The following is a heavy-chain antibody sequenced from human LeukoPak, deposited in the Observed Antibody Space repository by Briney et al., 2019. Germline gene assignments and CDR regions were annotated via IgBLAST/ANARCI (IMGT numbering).Heavy chain of an antibody. V-gene: IGHV1-58*01. CDR1: GFTFTSSA. CDR3: AADPHLWFGELPSQFDY. J-gene: IGHJ4*02. CDR2: IVVGSGNT. D-gene: IGHD3-10*01. Sequence: ASVKVSCKASGFTFTSSAVQWVRQARGQRLEWIGWIVVGSGNTNYAQKFQERVTITRDMSTSTAYMELSSLRSEDTAVYYCAADPHLWFGELPSQFDYWGQGTLVTVSS.